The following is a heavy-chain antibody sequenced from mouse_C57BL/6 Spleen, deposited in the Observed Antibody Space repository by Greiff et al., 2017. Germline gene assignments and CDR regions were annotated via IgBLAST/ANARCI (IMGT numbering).Heavy chain of an antibody. Sequence: QVQLQQSGAELARPGASVKLSCKASGYTFTSYGISWVKQRTGQGLEWIGEIYPRSGNTYYNEKFKGKATLTADKSSSTAYMELRSLTSEDSAVYFCARWGNYSNPSYAMDYWGQGTSVTVSS. V-gene: IGHV1-81*01. CDR3: ARWGNYSNPSYAMDY. D-gene: IGHD2-5*01. J-gene: IGHJ4*01. CDR2: IYPRSGNT. CDR1: GYTFTSYG.